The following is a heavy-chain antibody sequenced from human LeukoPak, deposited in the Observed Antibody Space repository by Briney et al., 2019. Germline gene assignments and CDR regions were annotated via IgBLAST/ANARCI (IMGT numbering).Heavy chain of an antibody. CDR1: TFTFSDYW. V-gene: IGHV3-7*03. Sequence: PGGSLRLSCVVSTFTFSDYWMSWVRQAPGKGLEWVANIKQDGSEKYYVDSVKGRFTISRDNAKNSLYLQMNSLRVEDTAVYYYAKNRLALNNWGQGTLVTVSS. J-gene: IGHJ4*02. CDR2: IKQDGSEK. CDR3: AKNRLALNN.